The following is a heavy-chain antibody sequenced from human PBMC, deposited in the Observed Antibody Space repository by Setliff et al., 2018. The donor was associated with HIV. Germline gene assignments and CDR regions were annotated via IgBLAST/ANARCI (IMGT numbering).Heavy chain of an antibody. CDR1: GGSITSHY. V-gene: IGHV4-59*11. CDR2: INYSGIT. Sequence: PEETLSLTCSISGGSITSHYWNWIRQPPGKGLEWIGSINYSGITNYNPSLRGRVSISVDTSKSQISLRLNSVSAADTAVYYCARDPGGLYCTSSSCQGGCFDPWGQGALVTVSS. D-gene: IGHD2-2*01. CDR3: ARDPGGLYCTSSSCQGGCFDP. J-gene: IGHJ5*02.